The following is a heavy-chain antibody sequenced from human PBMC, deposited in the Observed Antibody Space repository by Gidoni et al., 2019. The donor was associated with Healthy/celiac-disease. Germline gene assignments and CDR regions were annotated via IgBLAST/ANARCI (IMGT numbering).Heavy chain of an antibody. Sequence: EVQLVESGGGLVKPGGSLRPSCAASGFTFSSYSMNWVRQAPGKGLEWVSSISSSSSYIYYADSVKGRFTISRDNAKNSLYLQMNSLRAEDTAVYYCARDPSPKYFDYWGQGTLVTVSS. CDR3: ARDPSPKYFDY. CDR1: GFTFSSYS. V-gene: IGHV3-21*01. CDR2: ISSSSSYI. J-gene: IGHJ4*02.